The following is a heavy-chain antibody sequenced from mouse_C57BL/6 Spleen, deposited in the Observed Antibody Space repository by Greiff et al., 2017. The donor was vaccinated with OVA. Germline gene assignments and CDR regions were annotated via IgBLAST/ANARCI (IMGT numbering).Heavy chain of an antibody. CDR3: ARTSGSFDY. CDR2: IYPGDGDT. Sequence: VQLQQSGPELVKPGASVKISCKASGYAFSSSWMNWVKQRPGKGLEWIGRIYPGDGDTNYNGKFKGKATLTADKSSSTAYMQLSSRTSEDSAVYFCARTSGSFDYWGQGTTLTVSS. D-gene: IGHD1-2*01. V-gene: IGHV1-82*01. CDR1: GYAFSSSW. J-gene: IGHJ2*01.